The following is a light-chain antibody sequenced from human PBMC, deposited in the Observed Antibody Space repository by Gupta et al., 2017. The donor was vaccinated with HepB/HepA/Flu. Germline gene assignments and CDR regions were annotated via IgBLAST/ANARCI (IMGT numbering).Light chain of an antibody. CDR1: ALPKQY. V-gene: IGLV3-25*03. J-gene: IGLJ2*01. CDR3: HSAESSGTYVV. Sequence: SSSLPPPPSVSVSPGQTARITCSGDALPKQYAYWYQQRPGQAPILMMYNDSERPSGIPERFSGSDSGTAVTLTISGVQAEDEADYYCHSAESSGTYVVFGGGTKLTVL. CDR2: NDS.